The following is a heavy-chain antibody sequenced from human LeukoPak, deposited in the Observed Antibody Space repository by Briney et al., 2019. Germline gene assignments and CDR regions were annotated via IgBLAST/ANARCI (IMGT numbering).Heavy chain of an antibody. D-gene: IGHD3-22*01. J-gene: IGHJ3*02. CDR2: IRGDGGST. Sequence: GGSLRLSCAASGFTLDDYAMHWVRQAPGKGLEWVSLIRGDGGSTYYADSVKGRFTISRDSRKNSLYLQMNSLRTEDTALYYCAKGKDYYDSSGYYYNAFDIWGQGTMVTVSS. CDR3: AKGKDYYDSSGYYYNAFDI. V-gene: IGHV3-43*02. CDR1: GFTLDDYA.